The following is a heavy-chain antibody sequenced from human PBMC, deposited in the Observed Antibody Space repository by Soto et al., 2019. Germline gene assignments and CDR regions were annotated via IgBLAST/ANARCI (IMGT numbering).Heavy chain of an antibody. Sequence: SVKGACKAPVGTLSSYAISLVRQAPGQGLEWMGGIIPIFGTANYAQKFQGRVTITADESTSTAYMELSSLRSEDTAVYYCARALGKVYYYYGMEVWGQGTTVTVSS. CDR3: ARALGKVYYYYGMEV. CDR2: IIPIFGTA. D-gene: IGHD7-27*01. CDR1: VGTLSSYA. V-gene: IGHV1-69*13. J-gene: IGHJ6*02.